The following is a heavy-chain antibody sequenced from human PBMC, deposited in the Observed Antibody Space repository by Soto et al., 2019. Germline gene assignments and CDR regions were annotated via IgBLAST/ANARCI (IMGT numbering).Heavy chain of an antibody. CDR3: ARTVGYCSSTSCYTGRSFYYYYGMDV. CDR2: INHSGST. J-gene: IGHJ6*02. D-gene: IGHD2-2*02. CDR1: GGSFSCYY. Sequence: SETLSLTCAVYGGSFSCYYWSWIRQPPGKGLEWIGEINHSGSTNYNPSLKSRVTISVDTSKNQFSLKLSSVTAADTAVYYCARTVGYCSSTSCYTGRSFYYYYGMDVWGQGTTVTVSS. V-gene: IGHV4-34*01.